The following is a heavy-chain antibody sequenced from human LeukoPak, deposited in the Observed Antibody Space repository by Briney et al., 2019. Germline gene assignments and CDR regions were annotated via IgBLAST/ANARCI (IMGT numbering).Heavy chain of an antibody. D-gene: IGHD3-10*01. CDR1: GFTFSSYE. V-gene: IGHV3-48*03. CDR2: ISSSGSTI. Sequence: PGGSLRLSCAASGFTFSSYEMNWVRQAPGKGLEWVSYISSSGSTIYYADSVKGRFTISRDNAKNSLYLQMNSLRAEDTAVYYCARVSGSGSYSAFWYWGQGTLVTVSS. J-gene: IGHJ4*02. CDR3: ARVSGSGSYSAFWY.